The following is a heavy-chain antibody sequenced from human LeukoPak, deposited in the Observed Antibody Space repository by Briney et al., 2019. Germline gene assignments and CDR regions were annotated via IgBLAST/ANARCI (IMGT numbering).Heavy chain of an antibody. D-gene: IGHD6-13*01. CDR3: ARGYSSNWYPYYFDY. Sequence: GGSLRLSCAASGFTFSSYGMHWVRPAPGKGLEWVAVIWYDGSNKYYADSVKGRFTISRDNSKSTLSLQMNSLRAEDTAVYYCARGYSSNWYPYYFDYWGQGTLVTVSS. CDR2: IWYDGSNK. J-gene: IGHJ4*02. CDR1: GFTFSSYG. V-gene: IGHV3-33*01.